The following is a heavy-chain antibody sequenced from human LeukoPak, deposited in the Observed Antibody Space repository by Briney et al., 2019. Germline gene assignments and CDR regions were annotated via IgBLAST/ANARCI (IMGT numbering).Heavy chain of an antibody. J-gene: IGHJ3*02. CDR1: GYTFTGYY. Sequence: GASVKVSCKASGYTFTGYYMHWVRQAPGQGLEWMGWINPNSGGTNYAQKFQGRVTMTRDTSISTAYMELSSLRSEDTAVYYCARDLVVVPAAIMNAFDIWGQGTMVTVSS. CDR2: INPNSGGT. CDR3: ARDLVVVPAAIMNAFDI. D-gene: IGHD2-2*02. V-gene: IGHV1-2*02.